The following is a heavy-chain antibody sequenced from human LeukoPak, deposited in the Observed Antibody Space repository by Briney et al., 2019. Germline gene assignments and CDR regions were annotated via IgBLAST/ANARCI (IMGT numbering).Heavy chain of an antibody. Sequence: GGSLRLSCAGSGFTFSNHWMHWVRQGPGKGLEWVSRITADGSDTGYGDSVQGRFTISRDNAQNMVYLQMNSLRAEDTAVYYCASHIVVVTLAFDIWGQGTMVTVSS. CDR2: ITADGSDT. CDR3: ASHIVVVTLAFDI. V-gene: IGHV3-74*01. D-gene: IGHD2-21*02. CDR1: GFTFSNHW. J-gene: IGHJ3*02.